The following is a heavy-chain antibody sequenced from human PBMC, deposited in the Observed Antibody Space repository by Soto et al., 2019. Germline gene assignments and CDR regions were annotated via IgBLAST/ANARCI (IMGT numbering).Heavy chain of an antibody. CDR3: ARMQKLLAGPPSSGETYYYYYGMDV. V-gene: IGHV3-9*01. CDR2: ISWNSGSI. J-gene: IGHJ6*02. D-gene: IGHD6-19*01. CDR1: GFTFDDYA. Sequence: EVQLVESGGGLVQPGRSLRLSCAASGFTFDDYAMHWVRQAPGKGLEWVSGISWNSGSIGYADSVKGRFTISRDNAKNSLYLQMNSLRAEDTALYYCARMQKLLAGPPSSGETYYYYYGMDVWGQGTTVTVSS.